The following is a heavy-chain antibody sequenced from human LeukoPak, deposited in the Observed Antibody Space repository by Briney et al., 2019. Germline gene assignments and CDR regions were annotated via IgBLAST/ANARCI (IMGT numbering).Heavy chain of an antibody. J-gene: IGHJ5*02. CDR3: ARDREGGSTSCYHA. Sequence: GGSLRLSCAASGFTFSHYWMYWVRQVPGKGLVWVSRINSDGSSTSYADSVKGRFTISRDNAKNTLYLQINSLRAEHTAVYYCARDREGGSTSCYHAWGQGTLVTVSS. CDR2: INSDGSST. D-gene: IGHD2-2*01. V-gene: IGHV3-74*01. CDR1: GFTFSHYW.